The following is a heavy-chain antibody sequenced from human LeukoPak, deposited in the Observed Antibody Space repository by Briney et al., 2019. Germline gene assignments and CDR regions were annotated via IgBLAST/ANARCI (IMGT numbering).Heavy chain of an antibody. J-gene: IGHJ6*02. CDR2: ITGSGGST. Sequence: GGSLRLSCAASGFTFSSHAMGWVRQAPGKGLEWVSSITGSGGSTYYGDSVKGRFTISRDNSKNTLYLQMNSLRAEDTALYSCAKDGGGSLEWLPPMDVWGQGTTVTVSS. V-gene: IGHV3-23*01. CDR1: GFTFSSHA. CDR3: AKDGGGSLEWLPPMDV. D-gene: IGHD3-3*01.